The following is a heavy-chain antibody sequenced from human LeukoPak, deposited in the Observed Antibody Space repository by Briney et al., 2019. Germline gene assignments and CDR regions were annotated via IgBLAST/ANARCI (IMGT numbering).Heavy chain of an antibody. Sequence: SQTLSLTCAIFGDSLSSNTSSWNWIRQSPSRGLEWLGRTYYGSKLYIDYAETVKGRITLNSDTAKNHFSLQLTSVTPEDTAVYYCARQTDSWNSWGQGTLVTVSS. CDR2: TYYGSKLYI. D-gene: IGHD3-22*01. V-gene: IGHV6-1*01. J-gene: IGHJ4*02. CDR3: ARQTDSWNS. CDR1: GDSLSSNTSS.